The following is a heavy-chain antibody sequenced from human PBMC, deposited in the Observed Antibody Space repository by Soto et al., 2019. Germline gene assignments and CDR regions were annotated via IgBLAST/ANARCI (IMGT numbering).Heavy chain of an antibody. CDR3: VRDWQWIFDS. CDR1: GLTFTTYG. J-gene: IGHJ4*02. D-gene: IGHD6-19*01. V-gene: IGHV3-33*01. Sequence: GGSLRLSCAASGLTFTTYGFHWVRQAPGKGLEWVAVIWYDGSNKYYADSVKGRFTVSRDDSKNTLYLQMNSLRVEDTAVYYCVRDWQWIFDSWGQGTQVTVSS. CDR2: IWYDGSNK.